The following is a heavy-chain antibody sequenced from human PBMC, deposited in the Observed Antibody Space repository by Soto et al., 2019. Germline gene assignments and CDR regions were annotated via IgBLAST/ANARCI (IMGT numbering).Heavy chain of an antibody. CDR3: ALNYYGLDV. Sequence: PVGSLRLSCDASGFRFSDFFMDWVHQTPGKGLEWVGRSRNEANSYTTGYAASVKGRFTISRHDSQNSLILQMNSLKIEDTAIYYCALNYYGLDVLGHGTTVTVSS. CDR1: GFRFSDFF. CDR2: SRNEANSYTT. V-gene: IGHV3-72*01. J-gene: IGHJ6*02.